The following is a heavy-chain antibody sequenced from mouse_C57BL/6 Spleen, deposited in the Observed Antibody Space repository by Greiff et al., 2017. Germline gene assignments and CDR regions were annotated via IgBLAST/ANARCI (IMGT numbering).Heavy chain of an antibody. CDR1: GFNIKDDY. D-gene: IGHD1-1*01. V-gene: IGHV14-4*01. CDR2: IDPENGDT. Sequence: VQLQQSGAELVRPGASVKLSCTASGFNIKDDYMHWVKQRPEQGLEWIGWIDPENGDTEYASKFQGKATITADTSSNTAYLQLSSLTSEDTAVYYCTTGDYGSSYPYYAMDYWGQGTSVTVSS. J-gene: IGHJ4*01. CDR3: TTGDYGSSYPYYAMDY.